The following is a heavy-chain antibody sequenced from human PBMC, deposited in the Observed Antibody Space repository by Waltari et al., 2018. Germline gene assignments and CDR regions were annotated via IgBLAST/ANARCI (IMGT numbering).Heavy chain of an antibody. V-gene: IGHV4-59*01. Sequence: QVQLQESGPGLVKPSETLSLTCTVSGGSISSYYWSWIRQPPGKGLEWIGYIYYSGSTNYTPSPKSCVTISVDTSKNQFSLKLSSVTAADTAVYYCARINIVVVPAAIVRWFDPWGQGTLVTVSS. CDR2: IYYSGST. D-gene: IGHD2-2*02. CDR1: GGSISSYY. J-gene: IGHJ5*02. CDR3: ARINIVVVPAAIVRWFDP.